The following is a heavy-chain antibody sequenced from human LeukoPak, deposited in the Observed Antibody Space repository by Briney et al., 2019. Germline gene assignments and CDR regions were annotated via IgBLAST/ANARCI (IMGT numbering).Heavy chain of an antibody. Sequence: ASVKVSCKASGFTFTSYGFSWVRQAPGQGLEWMGWISAYKGNTNYAQNLQGRVTLTTDTSTSTAYMELRSLRSDDTAVYYCARDGQRWLQTPFYFDYWGQGTLVTVSS. CDR3: ARDGQRWLQTPFYFDY. V-gene: IGHV1-18*01. CDR2: ISAYKGNT. CDR1: GFTFTSYG. D-gene: IGHD5-24*01. J-gene: IGHJ4*02.